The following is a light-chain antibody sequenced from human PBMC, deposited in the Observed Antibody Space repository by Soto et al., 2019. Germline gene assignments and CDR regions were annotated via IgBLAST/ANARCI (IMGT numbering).Light chain of an antibody. Sequence: EIVLTQSPGTLSLSPGERATLSCRASQSVSSDYLAWYQQKPGQAPRLIIYGASSRATGIPDRFSGSGSGTDFTLTISRLEPEDFAVYYCQQYGSSRTWTFGQGTKVEIK. CDR1: QSVSSDY. V-gene: IGKV3-20*01. CDR3: QQYGSSRTWT. J-gene: IGKJ1*01. CDR2: GAS.